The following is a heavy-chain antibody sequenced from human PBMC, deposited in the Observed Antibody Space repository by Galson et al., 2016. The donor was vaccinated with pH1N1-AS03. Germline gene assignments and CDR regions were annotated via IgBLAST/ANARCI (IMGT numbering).Heavy chain of an antibody. D-gene: IGHD2/OR15-2a*01. Sequence: SVKVSCKASGYIFTGFYVHWVRQAPGQGLEWMGWINPNNGVTNYAQKFQAWVTMTGDTSISTAYLELYGLKSDDTAVHYCARDPRGPCSSATCATTYNFGMDVWCQGTTVIVSS. CDR1: GYIFTGFY. V-gene: IGHV1-2*04. CDR3: ARDPRGPCSSATCATTYNFGMDV. J-gene: IGHJ6*02. CDR2: INPNNGVT.